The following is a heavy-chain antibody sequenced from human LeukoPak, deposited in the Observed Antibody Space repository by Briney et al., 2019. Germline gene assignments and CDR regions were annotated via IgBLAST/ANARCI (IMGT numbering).Heavy chain of an antibody. CDR3: ARRVTIIYYMDL. D-gene: IGHD3-3*01. J-gene: IGHJ6*03. CDR1: GFTFSDYY. CDR2: INDSGGT. Sequence: GSLRLSCAASGFTFSDYYWTWIRQFPGRGLEWIGEINDSGGTNYSPSLKSRVTISVDPSKNQFSMKLRSVTAADTAVYYCARRVTIIYYMDLWGKGTTVTVSS. V-gene: IGHV4-34*01.